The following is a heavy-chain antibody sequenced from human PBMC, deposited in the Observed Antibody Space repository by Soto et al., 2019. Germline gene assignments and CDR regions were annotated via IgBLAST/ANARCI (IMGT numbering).Heavy chain of an antibody. CDR1: GFSFSSYW. CDR3: VRLAYGSGSYYRFPDY. V-gene: IGHV3-74*01. Sequence: VQLVESGGGLVQPGGSLRLSCAASGFSFSSYWMHWVRQAPGKGLVGVSRVNSDGSSTSYADSVKGRFTISRDNAKNTLYLQMNSLRAEDTAVYYCVRLAYGSGSYYRFPDYWGQGTLVTVSS. CDR2: VNSDGSST. D-gene: IGHD3-10*01. J-gene: IGHJ4*02.